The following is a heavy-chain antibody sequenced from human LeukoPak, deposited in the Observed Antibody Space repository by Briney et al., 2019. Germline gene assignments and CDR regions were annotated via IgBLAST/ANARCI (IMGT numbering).Heavy chain of an antibody. V-gene: IGHV1-2*02. CDR2: INPNSGGT. Sequence: ASVKVSCKASGYTFTGYYMHWVRQAPGQGLEWMGWINPNSGGTNYAQKFQGRVTMTRDTSISTAYMELSRLRSDDTAVYYCARVRRRSSSASIANYYYYGMDVWGQGTTVTVSS. D-gene: IGHD2-2*01. CDR3: ARVRRRSSSASIANYYYYGMDV. J-gene: IGHJ6*02. CDR1: GYTFTGYY.